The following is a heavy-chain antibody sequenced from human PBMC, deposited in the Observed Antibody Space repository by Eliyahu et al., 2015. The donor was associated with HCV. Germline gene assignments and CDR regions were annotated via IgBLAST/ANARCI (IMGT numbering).Heavy chain of an antibody. CDR1: GGTFSSYA. CDR3: ASEGYSSSRVAFDI. V-gene: IGHV1-69*01. Sequence: QVQLVQSGAEVKKPGSSVKVSCKASGGTFSSYAISWVRQXPGQGLEWXGGIIPIFGTANYAQKFQGRVTITADESTSTAYMELSSLRSEDTAVYYCASEGYSSSRVAFDIWGQGTMVTVSS. CDR2: IIPIFGTA. J-gene: IGHJ3*02. D-gene: IGHD6-13*01.